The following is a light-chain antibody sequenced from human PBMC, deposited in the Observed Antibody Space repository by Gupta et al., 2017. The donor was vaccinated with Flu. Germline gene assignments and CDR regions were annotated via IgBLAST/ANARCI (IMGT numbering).Light chain of an antibody. CDR1: QTVSVN. CDR3: QQDNNSYA. J-gene: IGKJ2*01. CDR2: AAS. V-gene: IGKV3-15*01. Sequence: EIVMTQSPATLSASPGERVTLSCRASQTVSVNLAWYQQKPGQAPRLLIHAASSRATGIPARFSGSGSGTDFTLTSTDQQSEDFAVYYWQQDNNSYAFGQGTKLEIK.